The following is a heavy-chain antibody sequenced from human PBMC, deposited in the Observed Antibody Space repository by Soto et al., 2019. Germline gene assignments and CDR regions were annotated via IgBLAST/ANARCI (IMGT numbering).Heavy chain of an antibody. D-gene: IGHD6-13*01. J-gene: IGHJ5*02. CDR2: VYYSGST. CDR1: GGSISSGDYY. V-gene: IGHV4-30-4*01. Sequence: QVQLQESGPGLVKPSQTLSLTCTVSGGSISSGDYYWSWIRQPPGKGLEWIGYVYYSGSTYYNPSVKSRVTISVDTSKNEFSLKLSSVTAADTAVYYCARERPDGSRLDPWGQGTLVTVSS. CDR3: ARERPDGSRLDP.